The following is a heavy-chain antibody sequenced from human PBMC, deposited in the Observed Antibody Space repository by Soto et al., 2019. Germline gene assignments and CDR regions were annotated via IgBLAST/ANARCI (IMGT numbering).Heavy chain of an antibody. CDR2: NYYSGGT. J-gene: IGHJ4*02. D-gene: IGHD1-26*01. V-gene: IGHV4-59*08. CDR3: ARRYGGNLDY. Sequence: QVQLQESGPGLVKPSETLSLTCTVSGGSISSYYWSWIRQPPGKGLEWIGYNYYSGGTNYNPSLKSRVTISVDSSKIHFSLKLSSVTAADTAVYYCARRYGGNLDYWGQGTLVTVSS. CDR1: GGSISSYY.